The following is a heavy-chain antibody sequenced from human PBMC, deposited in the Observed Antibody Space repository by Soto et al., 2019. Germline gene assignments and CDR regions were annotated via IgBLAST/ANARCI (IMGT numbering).Heavy chain of an antibody. CDR1: GFTFDDYA. CDR3: AKDTPFTSP. CDR2: ISWNSGSI. J-gene: IGHJ5*02. Sequence: SLRLSCAASGFTFDDYAMHWVRQAPGKGLEWVSGISWNSGSIGYADSVKGRFTISRDNAKNSLYLQMNSLRAEDTALYYCAKDTPFTSPWGQGTSVTVSS. V-gene: IGHV3-9*01.